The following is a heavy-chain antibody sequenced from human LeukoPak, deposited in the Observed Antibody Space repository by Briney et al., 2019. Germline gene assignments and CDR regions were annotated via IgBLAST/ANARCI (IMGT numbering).Heavy chain of an antibody. V-gene: IGHV1-2*02. CDR1: GYTFTGYD. J-gene: IGHJ4*02. CDR2: INPKSGAT. CDR3: ARDIRGSYDY. Sequence: ASVKVSCKASGYTFTGYDIHWVRQAPGQGLEWMGRINPKSGATSYAQKFQGGVTMTRDTSISTAYMEPSGLTSDDTAVYSCARDIRGSYDYWGQGTVVTVSS. D-gene: IGHD1-26*01.